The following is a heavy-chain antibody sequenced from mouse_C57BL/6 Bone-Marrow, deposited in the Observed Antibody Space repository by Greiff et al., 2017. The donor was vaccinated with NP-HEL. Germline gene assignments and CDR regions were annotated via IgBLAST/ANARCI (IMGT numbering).Heavy chain of an antibody. D-gene: IGHD3-2*02. CDR2: IRSKSSNYAT. CDR3: VRDTSSGYTFAY. Sequence: EVQVVESGGGLVQPKGSLKLSCAASGFTFNTYAMHWVRQAPGKGLEWVARIRSKSSNYATYYADSVKDRFTISRDDSQSMLYLQMNNLKTEDTAMYYCVRDTSSGYTFAYWGQGTLVTVSA. J-gene: IGHJ3*01. CDR1: GFTFNTYA. V-gene: IGHV10-3*01.